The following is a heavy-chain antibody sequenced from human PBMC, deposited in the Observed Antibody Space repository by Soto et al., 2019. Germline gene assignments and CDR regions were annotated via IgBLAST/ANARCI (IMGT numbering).Heavy chain of an antibody. J-gene: IGHJ4*02. D-gene: IGHD3-10*01. CDR2: ISAYNGNT. V-gene: IGHV1-18*01. CDR1: GFTFSSYG. Sequence: ASVKVSCKASGFTFSSYGISWVRQAPGQGLEWMGWISAYNGNTNYAQKLQGRVTMTTDTSTSTAYMELRSLRSDDTAVYYCARGPGLWFGEESDYWGQGTLVTVSS. CDR3: ARGPGLWFGEESDY.